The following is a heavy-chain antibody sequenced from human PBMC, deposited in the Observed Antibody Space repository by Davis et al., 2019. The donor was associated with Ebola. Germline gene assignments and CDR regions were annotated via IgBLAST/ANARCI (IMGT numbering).Heavy chain of an antibody. CDR3: ARRRPSSGWYYFDY. D-gene: IGHD6-19*01. J-gene: IGHJ4*02. CDR2: LYSCGRP. Sequence: SETLSPTCPVPGGPISSYSWSWIRQPPGKGLEWFRSLYSCGRPYYNPSLKSRVTISVDTSKNQFSLKLSAVTAAATAVYYCARRRPSSGWYYFDYWGQGTLVTVSS. CDR1: GGPISSYS. V-gene: IGHV4-4*08.